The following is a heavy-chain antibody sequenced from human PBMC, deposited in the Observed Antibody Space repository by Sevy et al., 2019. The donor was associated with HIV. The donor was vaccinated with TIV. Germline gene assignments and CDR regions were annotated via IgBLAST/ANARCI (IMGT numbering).Heavy chain of an antibody. V-gene: IGHV1-46*01. J-gene: IGHJ4*02. D-gene: IGHD2-21*01. CDR2: INPSGGAT. Sequence: ASVKVSCKASGYTFTSNYLHWVRQAPGHGLEWMGKINPSGGATTYGQRFQGRVSMTRDTPTSTVYMDLSSLRSEDTAIYYCARLYSCGGSCYYFDLWGQGTLVTVSS. CDR1: GYTFTSNY. CDR3: ARLYSCGGSCYYFDL.